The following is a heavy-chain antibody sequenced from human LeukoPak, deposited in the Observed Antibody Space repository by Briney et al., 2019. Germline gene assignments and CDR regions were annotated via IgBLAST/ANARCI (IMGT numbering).Heavy chain of an antibody. V-gene: IGHV4-39*01. CDR1: GGSISSTSYY. J-gene: IGHJ4*02. CDR2: IHYNGDT. CDR3: ARLRGYTDGPPGY. Sequence: PSETLSLTCTVSGGSISSTSYYWGWIRQPPGKGLEWIGFIHYNGDTYYNTSLRSRVTISVDTSKNRFSLNLNSVTAADTAVYFCARLRGYTDGPPGYWGQGTLVTVSS. D-gene: IGHD5-18*01.